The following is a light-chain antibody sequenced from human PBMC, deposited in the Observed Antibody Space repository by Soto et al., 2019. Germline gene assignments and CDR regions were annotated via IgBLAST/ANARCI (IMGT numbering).Light chain of an antibody. CDR2: EVS. V-gene: IGLV2-14*01. CDR1: SSDVGGYNY. CDR3: SSYTSSSPLVV. Sequence: QSALTQPASVSGSPGQSITISCAGTSSDVGGYNYVSWYQQHPGKAPKLMIYEVSNRPSGVSNRFSGSKSGNTASLTSSGLQAEDGADYYCSSYTSSSPLVVFGGGTKLTVL. J-gene: IGLJ2*01.